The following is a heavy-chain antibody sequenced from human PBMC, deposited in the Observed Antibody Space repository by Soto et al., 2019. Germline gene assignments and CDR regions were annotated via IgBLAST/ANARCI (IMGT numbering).Heavy chain of an antibody. Sequence: GASVKVSCKASGYTFTSCYMHWVRQAPGQGLEWMGIINPSGGSTSYAQKFQGRVTMTRDTSTSTVYMELSSLRSEDTAVYYCAREFNYDSSGYYRDETDYWGQGTLVTVSS. J-gene: IGHJ4*02. V-gene: IGHV1-46*01. CDR1: GYTFTSCY. CDR2: INPSGGST. D-gene: IGHD3-22*01. CDR3: AREFNYDSSGYYRDETDY.